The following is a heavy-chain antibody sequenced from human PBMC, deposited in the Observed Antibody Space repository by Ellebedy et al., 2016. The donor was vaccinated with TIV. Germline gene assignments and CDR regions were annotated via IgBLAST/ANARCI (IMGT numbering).Heavy chain of an antibody. CDR1: GYTFTGFY. J-gene: IGHJ4*02. CDR3: ARANRPITMARGLITPPDH. V-gene: IGHV1-2*02. D-gene: IGHD3-10*01. Sequence: AASVKVSCKASGYTFTGFYMHWVRQAPGQGLEWMGWINPNSSETRYAQKFQGRVTMTGDTSITTAYMDLRRLRSDDTAVYYCARANRPITMARGLITPPDHWGQGTLVTVSS. CDR2: INPNSSET.